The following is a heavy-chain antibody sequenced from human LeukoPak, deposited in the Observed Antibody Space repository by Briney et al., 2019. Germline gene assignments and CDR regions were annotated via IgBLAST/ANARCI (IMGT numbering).Heavy chain of an antibody. Sequence: AGGSLRLSCAASGFTLDDYGMQWVRHGPEKGLEWVSGMSWSGGVIGYADSVMGRFTVSRDNAKNSLFLQMNSLRPEDTALYYCTKSDCSSTSCHTSDYWGQGTLVTVSS. CDR3: TKSDCSSTSCHTSDY. J-gene: IGHJ4*02. D-gene: IGHD2-2*02. CDR1: GFTLDDYG. V-gene: IGHV3-9*01. CDR2: MSWSGGVI.